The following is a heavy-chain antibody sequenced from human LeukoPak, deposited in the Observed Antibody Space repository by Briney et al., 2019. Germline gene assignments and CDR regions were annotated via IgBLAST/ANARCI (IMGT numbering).Heavy chain of an antibody. Sequence: GGSLRLSCAASGFTFSSDSMNWVRQAPGKGLEWVSSSSSTGRYIYYADSVKGRFTISRDNAKNSLYLQMNSLRAEDTAVYYCARSATYDAFDIWGQGTMVTVSS. J-gene: IGHJ3*02. CDR2: SSSTGRYI. CDR1: GFTFSSDS. V-gene: IGHV3-21*01. CDR3: ARSATYDAFDI.